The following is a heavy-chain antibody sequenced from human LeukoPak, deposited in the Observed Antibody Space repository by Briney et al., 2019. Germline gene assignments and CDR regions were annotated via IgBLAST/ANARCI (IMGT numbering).Heavy chain of an antibody. CDR2: INQDGSNS. D-gene: IGHD3-16*02. CDR3: VRDFYPDPL. J-gene: IGHJ4*02. V-gene: IGHV3-7*01. Sequence: AGGSLRLSCAASGFIFSNYWMSWLRQAPGKGLEWVADINQDGSNSYYLDSVKGRFTISRDNSKNTLSLQMNSLSTDDTAVYYCVRDFYPDPLWGQGTLVTVSS. CDR1: GFIFSNYW.